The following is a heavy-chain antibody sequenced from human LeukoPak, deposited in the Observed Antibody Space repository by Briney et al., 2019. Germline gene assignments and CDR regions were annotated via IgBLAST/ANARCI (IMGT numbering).Heavy chain of an antibody. J-gene: IGHJ6*03. CDR2: IIPIFGTA. Sequence: AASVKVSCKASGGTFSSYAISWVRQAPGQGLEWMGRIIPIFGTANYAQKFQGRVTITAGKSTSTAYMELSSLRSEDTAVYYCARDLDYGGKSWSYYMDVWGKGTTVTVSS. CDR1: GGTFSSYA. D-gene: IGHD4-23*01. CDR3: ARDLDYGGKSWSYYMDV. V-gene: IGHV1-69*06.